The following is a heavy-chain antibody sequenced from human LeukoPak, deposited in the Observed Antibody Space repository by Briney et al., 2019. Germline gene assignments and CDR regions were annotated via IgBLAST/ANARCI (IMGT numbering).Heavy chain of an antibody. Sequence: QKFQGRVTITRNTSINTAYMELSSLRSEDTAVYYCARGFCSGGSCYDAFDLWSQGTMVTVSS. J-gene: IGHJ3*01. D-gene: IGHD2-15*01. V-gene: IGHV1-8*03. CDR3: ARGFCSGGSCYDAFDL.